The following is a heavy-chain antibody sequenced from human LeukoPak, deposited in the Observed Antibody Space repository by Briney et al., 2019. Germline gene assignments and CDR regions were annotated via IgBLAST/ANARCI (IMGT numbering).Heavy chain of an antibody. V-gene: IGHV3-53*01. D-gene: IGHD3-16*01. Sequence: GRSLRLSCTVAGFTVSSNSMSSVRHAPGNGLEWVSFIYSDNTHYSDPVKGRFTISRANSKNTLYLQMTSLRAEDPPVYYCARRAGAYAHRYDYWGQGTLVTVSS. CDR3: ARRAGAYAHRYDY. CDR1: GFTVSSNS. J-gene: IGHJ4*02. CDR2: IYSDNT.